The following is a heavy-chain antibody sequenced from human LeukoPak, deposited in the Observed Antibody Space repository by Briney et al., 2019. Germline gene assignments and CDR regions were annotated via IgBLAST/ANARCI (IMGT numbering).Heavy chain of an antibody. J-gene: IGHJ5*02. Sequence: SVKVSCKASGGTFSSCAISWVRQAPGQGLEWMGGIIPIFGTANYAQKFQGRVTITADESTSTAYMELSSLRSEDTAVYYCARARDSSGWHHNWFDPWGQGTLVTVSS. CDR3: ARARDSSGWHHNWFDP. CDR2: IIPIFGTA. CDR1: GGTFSSCA. D-gene: IGHD6-19*01. V-gene: IGHV1-69*01.